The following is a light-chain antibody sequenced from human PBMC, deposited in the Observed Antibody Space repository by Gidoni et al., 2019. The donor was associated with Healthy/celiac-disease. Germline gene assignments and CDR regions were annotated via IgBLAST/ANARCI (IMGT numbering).Light chain of an antibody. V-gene: IGKV1-39*01. CDR1: QSLNSY. J-gene: IGKJ1*01. CDR3: QQSYSTSWT. CDR2: AAS. Sequence: DIQMTQSPSSLSASVGDRVTITCRASQSLNSYLNWYQQKPGKAPKLLIYAASSLQSGVPSRFSGSGSGTDFTLTISSLQPEDFATYYCQQSYSTSWTFGQGTKVEIK.